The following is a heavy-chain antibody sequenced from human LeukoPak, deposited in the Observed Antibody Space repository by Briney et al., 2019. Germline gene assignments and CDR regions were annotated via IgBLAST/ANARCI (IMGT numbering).Heavy chain of an antibody. CDR3: AKELTTYDILTGYYGDAFDI. J-gene: IGHJ3*02. Sequence: GGSLRLSCAASGFTFSSYAMSGVRQAPGKGLEWVSAISGSGGNTYYADSVEGRFTISRDNSKNTLYLKMNSLRAENTAVYYCAKELTTYDILTGYYGDAFDIWGQGTMVTVSS. V-gene: IGHV3-23*01. CDR2: ISGSGGNT. D-gene: IGHD3-9*01. CDR1: GFTFSSYA.